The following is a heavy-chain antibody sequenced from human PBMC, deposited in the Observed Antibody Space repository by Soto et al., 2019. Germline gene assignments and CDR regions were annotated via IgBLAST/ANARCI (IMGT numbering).Heavy chain of an antibody. J-gene: IGHJ3*02. CDR1: GITFSDYS. CDR3: AKDSGCSWYHDAFDI. Sequence: GGSLRLSCAVSGITFSDYSINWVRQAPGKGLEWVSGISGGTGTTYYADSVKGRFTISRDNSKNSLYLQMNSLRAEDTALYYWAKDSGCSWYHDAFDIWGQGTMVTVSS. CDR2: ISGGTGTT. V-gene: IGHV3-23*01. D-gene: IGHD6-13*01.